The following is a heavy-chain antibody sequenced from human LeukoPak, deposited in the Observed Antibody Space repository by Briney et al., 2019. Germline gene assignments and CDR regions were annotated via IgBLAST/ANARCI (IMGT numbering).Heavy chain of an antibody. J-gene: IGHJ4*02. V-gene: IGHV4-59*08. CDR2: IYYSGST. CDR1: GGSISSYY. D-gene: IGHD4-17*01. Sequence: SETLSLTCTVSGGSISSYYWSWIRQPPGKGLELIGYIYYSGSTNYDPSLKSRLTISVDASKNQLSLKLSFVTATDTAVYYCASLTTVTQGYFDSWGQGTLVTVSS. CDR3: ASLTTVTQGYFDS.